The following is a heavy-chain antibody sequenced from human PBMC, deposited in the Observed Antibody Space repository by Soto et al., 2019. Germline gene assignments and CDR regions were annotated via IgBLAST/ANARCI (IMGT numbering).Heavy chain of an antibody. CDR2: ISSTGTT. Sequence: QVQLQESGPGLVRPSQTLSLTCTVSGVSIRGGYNWRWIRQRPGKGLEWLGSISSTGTTDYNPALRSRLSFSMDTPENLFSRMMTSVIAAATAVYYCAMTFMNTGTGVLDPIYWAFDLWGRATVVSVSS. CDR3: AMTFMNTGTGVLDPIYWAFDL. D-gene: IGHD3-3*01. J-gene: IGHJ2*01. V-gene: IGHV4-31*03. CDR1: GVSIRGGYN.